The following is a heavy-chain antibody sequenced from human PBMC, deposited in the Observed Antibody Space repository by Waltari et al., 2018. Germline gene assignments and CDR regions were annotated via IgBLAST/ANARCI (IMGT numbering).Heavy chain of an antibody. CDR3: ARHGRLNYYYYGMDV. CDR1: GYSISSGYY. V-gene: IGHV4-38-2*01. D-gene: IGHD1-26*01. CDR2: NYHSGST. J-gene: IGHJ6*02. Sequence: QVQLQESGPGLVKPSETLSLTCAVSGYSISSGYYWGWIRQPPGKGLEWIGSNYHSGSTYYNPSLKSRVTISVDTSKNQFSLKLSSVTAADTAVYYCARHGRLNYYYYGMDVWGQGTTVTVSS.